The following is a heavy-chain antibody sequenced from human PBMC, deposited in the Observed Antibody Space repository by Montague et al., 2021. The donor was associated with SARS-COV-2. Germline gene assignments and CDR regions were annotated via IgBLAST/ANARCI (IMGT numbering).Heavy chain of an antibody. D-gene: IGHD3-10*01. CDR2: IYYSGST. V-gene: IGHV4-39*01. CDR3: ARRERLLWFGELFFAFDI. CDR1: GGSISSSSYY. Sequence: SESQSLICTVSGGSISSSSYYWGWIRQPPGKGLEWIVSIYYSGSTYYNPSLKSRVTISVDTSKNQFSLKLSSVTAADTAVYYCARRERLLWFGELFFAFDIWGQGTMVTVSS. J-gene: IGHJ3*02.